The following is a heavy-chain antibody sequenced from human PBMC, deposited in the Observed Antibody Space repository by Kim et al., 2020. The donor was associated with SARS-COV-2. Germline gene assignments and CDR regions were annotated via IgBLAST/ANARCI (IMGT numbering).Heavy chain of an antibody. V-gene: IGHV1-18*01. CDR3: ARSSNWNDWFDP. Sequence: ASVKVSCKTSGYTFTGSGISWVRQAPGQGLEWLGWITPYNDNTHYGEKVQGRVTMTTDTSTKIAYMELRSLTSDDTAVYYCARSSNWNDWFDPWGQGTLVTVSS. CDR1: GYTFTGSG. CDR2: ITPYNDNT. J-gene: IGHJ5*02. D-gene: IGHD1-1*01.